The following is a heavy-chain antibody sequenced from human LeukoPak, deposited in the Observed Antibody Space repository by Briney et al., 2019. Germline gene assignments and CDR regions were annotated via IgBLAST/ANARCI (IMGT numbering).Heavy chain of an antibody. CDR2: IFHSGNT. Sequence: SETLSLTCTVSGGSISSSSYYWGWIRQPPGKGLEWIGYIFHSGNTNYNPSLKSRVTMSIDTSKQQFSLKLSSVTAADTAVYYCAGASVRRLLGLLRPSAFDYWGQGTLVTVSS. V-gene: IGHV4-61*05. D-gene: IGHD1-26*01. CDR1: GGSISSSSYY. J-gene: IGHJ4*02. CDR3: AGASVRRLLGLLRPSAFDY.